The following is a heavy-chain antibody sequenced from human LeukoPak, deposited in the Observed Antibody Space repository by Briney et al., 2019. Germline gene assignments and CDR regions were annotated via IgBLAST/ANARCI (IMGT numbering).Heavy chain of an antibody. D-gene: IGHD6-19*01. Sequence: PETQSLTCTVSGGSISSYYWSWIRQPAGKGLEWIGRIYTSGSTTYNPSLKSRVTLSVDTSKNQFSLKVTSVTAADTAVYYCARGPHSSGWYSFDYWGQGTLVT. CDR2: IYTSGST. V-gene: IGHV4-4*07. J-gene: IGHJ4*02. CDR3: ARGPHSSGWYSFDY. CDR1: GGSISSYY.